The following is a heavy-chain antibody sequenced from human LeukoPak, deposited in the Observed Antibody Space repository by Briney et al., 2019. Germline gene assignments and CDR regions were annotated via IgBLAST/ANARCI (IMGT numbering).Heavy chain of an antibody. CDR2: IKGDESSI. CDR1: AFTFSSYW. J-gene: IGHJ6*03. CDR3: ARVGPQWLVPYYYYMDV. V-gene: IGHV3-74*01. D-gene: IGHD6-19*01. Sequence: PGGSLRLSCAASAFTFSSYWMHWVRQAPGKGLEWVSRIKGDESSINYADSVEGRFTISRDNAKNTLYLQMNSLRAEDTAVYYCARVGPQWLVPYYYYMDVWGKGTTVTVSS.